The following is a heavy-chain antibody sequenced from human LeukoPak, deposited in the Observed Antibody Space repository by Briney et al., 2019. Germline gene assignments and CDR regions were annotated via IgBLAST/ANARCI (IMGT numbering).Heavy chain of an antibody. CDR2: IRYDGSKK. CDR1: GFTFSSYD. D-gene: IGHD1-26*01. V-gene: IGHV3-33*01. Sequence: PGGSLRLSCAASGFTFSSYDMHWVRQAPGKGLEWVAVIRYDGSKKYHADSVKGRFTISRDNAKNSLYLQMNSLRAEDTAVYYCARDLGYYRADYWGQGTLVTVSS. CDR3: ARDLGYYRADY. J-gene: IGHJ4*02.